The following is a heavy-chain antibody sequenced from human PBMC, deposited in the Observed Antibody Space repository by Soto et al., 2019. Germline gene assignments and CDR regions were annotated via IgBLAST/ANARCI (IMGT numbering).Heavy chain of an antibody. CDR3: ARVPGP. D-gene: IGHD7-27*01. CDR1: GGSISSGGYP. Sequence: SETLSLTCAVSGGSISSGGYPRSWIRQPPGKGLEWIGYIYHSGSTYYNPALKSRVTISVDRSKNQFSLKLSSVTAADTAVYYCARVPGPWGQGTLVTVSS. V-gene: IGHV4-30-2*01. CDR2: IYHSGST. J-gene: IGHJ5*02.